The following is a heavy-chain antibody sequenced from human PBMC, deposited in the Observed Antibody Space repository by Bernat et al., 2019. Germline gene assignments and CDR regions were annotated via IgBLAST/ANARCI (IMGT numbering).Heavy chain of an antibody. CDR1: GFTISSFW. J-gene: IGHJ4*02. CDR3: ARDYYASGSHDV. V-gene: IGHV3-7*03. CDR2: INQDGSQQ. D-gene: IGHD3-10*01. Sequence: EVQLVESGGDLVQPGGSLRPPCAASGFTISSFWMTWVRQAPGKGLEWVANINQDGSQQYYVDSVRGRFTISRDNAKNSLYLQMNSLRAEDTAVFYCARDYYASGSHDVWGQGTLVTVSS.